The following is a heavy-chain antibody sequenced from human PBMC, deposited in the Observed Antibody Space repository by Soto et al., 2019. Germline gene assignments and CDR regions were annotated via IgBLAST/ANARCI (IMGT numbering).Heavy chain of an antibody. V-gene: IGHV3-30-3*01. J-gene: IGHJ6*02. CDR3: VRGDPHSSSWLYYYYGKDV. CDR1: GFTFSSYA. D-gene: IGHD6-13*01. Sequence: GGSLRLSCAASGFTFSSYAMHWVRQAPGKGLEWVAVISYDGSNKYYADSVKGRFTISRDNSKNTLYLQMNSLRAEDTAVYYCVRGDPHSSSWLYYYYGKDVWGQGTTVTVSS. CDR2: ISYDGSNK.